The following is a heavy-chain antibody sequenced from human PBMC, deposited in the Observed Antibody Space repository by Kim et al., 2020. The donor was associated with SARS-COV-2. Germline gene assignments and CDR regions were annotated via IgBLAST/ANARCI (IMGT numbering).Heavy chain of an antibody. Sequence: GGSLRLSCAASGFTFSSYAMSWVRQAPGKGLEWVSAISGSGGSTYYADSVKGRFTIPRDNSKNTLYLQMNSLRAEDTAVYYCAKVPTPYGSGVGFDPWGQGTLVTVSS. CDR1: GFTFSSYA. D-gene: IGHD3-10*01. CDR2: ISGSGGST. V-gene: IGHV3-23*01. J-gene: IGHJ5*02. CDR3: AKVPTPYGSGVGFDP.